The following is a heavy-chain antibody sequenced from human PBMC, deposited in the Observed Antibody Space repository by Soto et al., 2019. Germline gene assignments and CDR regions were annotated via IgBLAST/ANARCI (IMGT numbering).Heavy chain of an antibody. D-gene: IGHD3-22*01. CDR2: ISYDGSNK. V-gene: IGHV3-30*18. CDR3: AKYRFSTMIVVAPPPPKLTAFDY. Sequence: PGGSLRLSCAASGFTFSSYGMHWVRQAPGKGLEWVAVISYDGSNKYYADSVKGRFTISRDNSKNTLYLQMNSLRAEDTAVYYCAKYRFSTMIVVAPPPPKLTAFDYWGQGTLVTVSS. J-gene: IGHJ4*02. CDR1: GFTFSSYG.